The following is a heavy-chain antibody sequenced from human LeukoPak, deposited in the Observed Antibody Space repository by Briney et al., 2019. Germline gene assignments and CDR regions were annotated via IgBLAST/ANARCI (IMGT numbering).Heavy chain of an antibody. CDR2: ISGSGDKI. V-gene: IGHV3-23*01. J-gene: IGHJ4*02. CDR3: AKDWSCDY. D-gene: IGHD1-26*01. CDR1: GFTFSNSA. Sequence: GGSLRLSCAASGFTFSNSAMTWVRQAPGKGLEWVSAISGSGDKIHYADSVKGRFTVSRDNSKNTLYLQMNSLRVEDTAIYYCAKDWSCDYWGQGTLITVSS.